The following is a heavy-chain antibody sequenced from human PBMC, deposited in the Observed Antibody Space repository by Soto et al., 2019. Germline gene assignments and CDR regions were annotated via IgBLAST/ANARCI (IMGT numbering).Heavy chain of an antibody. CDR3: VKWGYSVYDFTPPSGYYFFNGVDA. Sequence: PGGSLRLSCAASGFSFIDCAMSWVRRAPGKGLQAVSAISGSGNNTYYTEPLKGRFTISRDNSENTLSVQVKSLRAEDTAVYYCVKWGYSVYDFTPPSGYYFFNGVDAWGQGTTVTVS. V-gene: IGHV3-23*01. CDR1: GFSFIDCA. J-gene: IGHJ6*02. CDR2: ISGSGNNT. D-gene: IGHD5-12*01.